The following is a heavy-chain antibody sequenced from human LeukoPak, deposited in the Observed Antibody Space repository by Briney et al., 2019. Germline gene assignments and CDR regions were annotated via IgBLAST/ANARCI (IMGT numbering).Heavy chain of an antibody. CDR2: ISSSSSYI. CDR3: ARWLGGYGLLHFDY. J-gene: IGHJ4*02. Sequence: GGSLRLSCAASGFTFSSYSMNWVRQAPGKGLEWVSSISSSSSYIYYADSVKGRFTISRDNAKNSLYLQMNSLRAEDTAVYYGARWLGGYGLLHFDYWGQGTLVTVSS. D-gene: IGHD5-18*01. V-gene: IGHV3-21*01. CDR1: GFTFSSYS.